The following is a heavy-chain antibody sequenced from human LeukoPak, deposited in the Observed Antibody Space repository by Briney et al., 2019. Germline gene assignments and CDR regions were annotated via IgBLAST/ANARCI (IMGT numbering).Heavy chain of an antibody. V-gene: IGHV5-51*01. Sequence: GESLKISCKGSGYSFTSYWIGWVRQMPGKGLEWMGIIYPGDSDTRYSPSFQGQVTTSADKSISTAYLQWSSLKASDTAMYYCARQTHYYDSSGYSRPLDYWGQGTLVTVSS. J-gene: IGHJ4*02. CDR2: IYPGDSDT. CDR3: ARQTHYYDSSGYSRPLDY. D-gene: IGHD3-22*01. CDR1: GYSFTSYW.